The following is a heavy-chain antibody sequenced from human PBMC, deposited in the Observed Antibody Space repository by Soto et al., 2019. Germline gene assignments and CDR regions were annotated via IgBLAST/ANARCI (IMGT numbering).Heavy chain of an antibody. Sequence: QVLLVQSGAEVKKPGSSVKVSCKLSGATFSSYAMSWVRQAPGQGLEWIGGIIPFFGTPNYAQKFQGRVTITADTSTATSYMELSSLRSDDTAVYYCARDKGAYYSHLVYRGQGTLVTVSS. D-gene: IGHD3-22*01. V-gene: IGHV1-69*06. CDR3: ARDKGAYYSHLVY. CDR2: IIPFFGTP. J-gene: IGHJ4*02. CDR1: GATFSSYA.